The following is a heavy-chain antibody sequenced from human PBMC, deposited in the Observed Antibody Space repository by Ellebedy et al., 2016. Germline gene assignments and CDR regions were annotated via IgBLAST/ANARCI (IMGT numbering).Heavy chain of an antibody. Sequence: GESLKISCAASGFAFSDYYMSWIRQAPGKGLEWVSYISSSGSTIYYADSVKGRFTISRDNAKNSLYLQMNSLTVEDTAVYFCAKSGYSYAWGYWGQGTLVTVSS. CDR2: ISSSGSTI. CDR3: AKSGYSYAWGY. D-gene: IGHD5-18*01. J-gene: IGHJ4*02. V-gene: IGHV3-11*01. CDR1: GFAFSDYY.